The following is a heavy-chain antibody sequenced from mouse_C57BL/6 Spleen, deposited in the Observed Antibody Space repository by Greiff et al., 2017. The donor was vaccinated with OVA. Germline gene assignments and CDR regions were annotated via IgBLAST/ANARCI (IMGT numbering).Heavy chain of an antibody. D-gene: IGHD4-1*01. CDR3: VRHGLGPRVYWYFDV. Sequence: EVKLMESGGGLVQPKGSLKLSCAASGFSFNTYAMNWVRQAPGKGLEWVARIRSKSNNYATYYADSVKDRFTISRDDSESMLYLQMNNLKTEDTAMYYCVRHGLGPRVYWYFDVWGTGTTVTVSS. J-gene: IGHJ1*03. CDR2: IRSKSNNYAT. V-gene: IGHV10-1*01. CDR1: GFSFNTYA.